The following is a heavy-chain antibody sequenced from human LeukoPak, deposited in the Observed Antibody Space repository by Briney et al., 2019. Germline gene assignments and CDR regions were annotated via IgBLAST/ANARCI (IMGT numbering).Heavy chain of an antibody. D-gene: IGHD2-15*01. CDR1: GFTFSGFA. CDR2: ISAGSSNK. J-gene: IGHJ4*02. Sequence: GGSLRLSXAASGFTFSGFAMIWVRQAPGEGLQWVSSISAGSSNKYYADSVKGRFTISRDNSKNALYLQMNGLRAEDTAIYYCAKGKAVVGAAGPDYWGQGTLVTVSS. V-gene: IGHV3-23*01. CDR3: AKGKAVVGAAGPDY.